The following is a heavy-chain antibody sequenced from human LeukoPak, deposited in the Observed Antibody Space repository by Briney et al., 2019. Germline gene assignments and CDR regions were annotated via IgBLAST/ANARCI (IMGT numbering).Heavy chain of an antibody. CDR1: GGSISSYY. J-gene: IGHJ3*02. Sequence: SSETLSLTCTVSGGSISSYYWSWIRQPPGKGLEWIGYIYYNGSTNYNPSLKSRVTISVDTSKNQFSLKLSSVTAADTAVYYCASRGCGGDCYSYDAFDIWGQGTMVTVSS. CDR3: ASRGCGGDCYSYDAFDI. V-gene: IGHV4-59*01. CDR2: IYYNGST. D-gene: IGHD2-21*02.